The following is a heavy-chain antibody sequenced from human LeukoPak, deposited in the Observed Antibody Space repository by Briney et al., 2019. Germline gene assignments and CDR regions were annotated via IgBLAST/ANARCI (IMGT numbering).Heavy chain of an antibody. Sequence: YYXGWIRQPXGKXLEWIATIYYSGTTYYNPSLKSRVTISVDTSKNQFYLMLSSVTAADTAVYYCARGPTTKYFDSWGQGTLVTVSS. CDR2: IYYSGTT. J-gene: IGHJ4*02. V-gene: IGHV4-39*01. CDR1: YY. CDR3: ARGPTTKYFDS. D-gene: IGHD4-17*01.